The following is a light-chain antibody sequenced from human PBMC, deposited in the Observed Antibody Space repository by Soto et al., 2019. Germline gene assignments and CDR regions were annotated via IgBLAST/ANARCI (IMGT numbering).Light chain of an antibody. CDR3: KQSYSTLGT. J-gene: IGKJ1*01. CDR2: AAS. CDR1: HSINNY. V-gene: IGKV1-39*01. Sequence: QMTQSPSSLSASVGDRVIITCRADHSINNYLNWYQQKPGQVPKLLISAASTLQSGVPSRFSGSGSGRVFTLTINSLQPEDFATYYCKQSYSTLGTFGRGTRVEI.